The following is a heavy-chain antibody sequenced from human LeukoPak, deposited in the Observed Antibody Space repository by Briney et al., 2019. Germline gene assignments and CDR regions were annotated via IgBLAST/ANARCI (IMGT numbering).Heavy chain of an antibody. CDR2: ISGSGGST. Sequence: GGSLRLSCAASGFTFSSYARSWVRQAPGKGLEWVSAISGSGGSTYYADSVKGRFTISRDNSKNTLYLQMNSLRAEDTAVYYCASLGFPGRFDHWGQGTLVTVSS. J-gene: IGHJ5*02. CDR3: ASLGFPGRFDH. CDR1: GFTFSSYA. V-gene: IGHV3-23*01.